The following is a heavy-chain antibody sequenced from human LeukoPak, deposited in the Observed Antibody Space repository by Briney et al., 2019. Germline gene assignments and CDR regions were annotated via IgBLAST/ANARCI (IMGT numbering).Heavy chain of an antibody. Sequence: ASVKVSCKASGYTFTGHYLHWVRQAPGHCLEWMGWINPNNGDSNSAQKFHGRVTMTRDMSISTAYMEMSGLRSDDTAVYYCARDNSFYDFWSGLPLSWFDPWGQGTLVTVSS. V-gene: IGHV1-2*02. CDR2: INPNNGDS. D-gene: IGHD3-3*01. CDR3: ARDNSFYDFWSGLPLSWFDP. CDR1: GYTFTGHY. J-gene: IGHJ5*02.